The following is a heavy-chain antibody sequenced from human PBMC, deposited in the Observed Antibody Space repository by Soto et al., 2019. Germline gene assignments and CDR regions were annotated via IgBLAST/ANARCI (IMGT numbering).Heavy chain of an antibody. CDR1: SVSNAW. Sequence: SVSNAWMNWVRQAPGQGLEWVGRIKSKTDGGTTDYAAPVKGRFTISRDDLKNTLYLQMNSLKTEDTAVYYCTNRGYIYSRGGYWGQGTLVAVSS. CDR2: IKSKTDGGTT. V-gene: IGHV3-15*07. D-gene: IGHD5-18*01. CDR3: TNRGYIYSRGGY. J-gene: IGHJ4*02.